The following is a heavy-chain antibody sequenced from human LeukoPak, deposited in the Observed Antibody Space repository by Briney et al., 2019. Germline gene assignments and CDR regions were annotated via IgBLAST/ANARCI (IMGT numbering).Heavy chain of an antibody. D-gene: IGHD6-19*01. CDR1: GFTFSSYS. V-gene: IGHV3-21*01. J-gene: IGHJ4*02. Sequence: GGSLRLSCAASGFTFSSYSMNWVRQAPGKGLEWVSSISSSSGYIYYADSVKGRFTISRDNAKNSLYLQMNSLRAEDTAVYYCARGTYSSGWYEGYFDYWGQGTLVTVSS. CDR2: ISSSSGYI. CDR3: ARGTYSSGWYEGYFDY.